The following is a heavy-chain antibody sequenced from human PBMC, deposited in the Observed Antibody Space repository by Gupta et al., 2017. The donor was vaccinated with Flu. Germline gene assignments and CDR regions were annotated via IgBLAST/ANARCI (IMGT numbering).Heavy chain of an antibody. D-gene: IGHD4-17*01. Sequence: DYAMHGVRQAPGKGLEWVSGISWNSGSIGYADSITGRFTISRDNAKNSLYLQMKSLRAEDTALYYCAKASRTVTTIDAFDIWGQGTMVTVSS. CDR2: ISWNSGSI. V-gene: IGHV3-9*01. CDR1: DYA. CDR3: AKASRTVTTIDAFDI. J-gene: IGHJ3*02.